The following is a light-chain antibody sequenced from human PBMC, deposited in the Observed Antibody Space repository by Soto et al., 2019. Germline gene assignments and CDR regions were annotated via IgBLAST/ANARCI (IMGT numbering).Light chain of an antibody. V-gene: IGKV3-20*01. CDR1: QSVNTKY. CDR2: GAS. J-gene: IGKJ1*01. Sequence: EIVMTQSPATLSLSPGERATLSCRASQSVNTKYLAWYQQKPGQAPRLIIHGASSRATGVPDRITGSGSGTDFTLSISRLEPEDFAVYYCQQYGGSTRTFGQGTKVDVK. CDR3: QQYGGSTRT.